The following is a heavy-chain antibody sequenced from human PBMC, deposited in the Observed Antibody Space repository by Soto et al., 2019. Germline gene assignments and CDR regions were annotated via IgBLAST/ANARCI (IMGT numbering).Heavy chain of an antibody. CDR1: GGSISTSNW. CDR2: VYRTGST. J-gene: IGHJ4*02. Sequence: QVQLQESGPGLVKPSGTLSLTCAVSGGSISTSNWWSWVRQPPGKGLEWIGEVYRTGSTNYNPSLESRLTISGDKSKNQFSLKRTTVTAADTAVYYWARARATIAAAAIFDCWGQGTLVTVSS. D-gene: IGHD6-13*01. CDR3: ARARATIAAAAIFDC. V-gene: IGHV4-4*02.